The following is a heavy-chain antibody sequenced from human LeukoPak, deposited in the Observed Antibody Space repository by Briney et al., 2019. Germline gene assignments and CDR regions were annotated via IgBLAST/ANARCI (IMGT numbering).Heavy chain of an antibody. CDR1: GYTLTELS. Sequence: ASVKVSCKVSGYTLTELSMHWVRQAPGKGLEWMGGFDPEDGETIYAQKFQGRVTMTRDTSISTAYMELSRLRSDDTAVYYCARNYDILTQRDLGYWGQGTLVTVSS. CDR3: ARNYDILTQRDLGY. CDR2: FDPEDGET. D-gene: IGHD3-9*01. V-gene: IGHV1-24*01. J-gene: IGHJ4*02.